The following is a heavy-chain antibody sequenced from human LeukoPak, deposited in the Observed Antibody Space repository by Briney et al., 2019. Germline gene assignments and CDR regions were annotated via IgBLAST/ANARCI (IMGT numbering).Heavy chain of an antibody. D-gene: IGHD3-22*01. Sequence: SETLSLTCTVSGGSIYNSHYYWGWIRQPPGKGLEWIGYIYYGGSTYYNPSLKSRVTISVDTSKNQFSLKLSSVTAADTAVYYCARYRYYDSSGYYYYFDYWGQGTLVTVSS. CDR1: GGSIYNSHYY. V-gene: IGHV4-31*03. J-gene: IGHJ4*02. CDR2: IYYGGST. CDR3: ARYRYYDSSGYYYYFDY.